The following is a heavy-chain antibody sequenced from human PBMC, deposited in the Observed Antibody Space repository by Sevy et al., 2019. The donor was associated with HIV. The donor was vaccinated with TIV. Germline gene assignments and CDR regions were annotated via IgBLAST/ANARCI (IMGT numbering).Heavy chain of an antibody. CDR1: GFTFSSYA. Sequence: GESLKISCAASGFTFSSYAMTWVRQAPGRGLEWVSSISGSGGSTYYADSVKGRFTISRDNSKNTLYLQMNSLRAEDTAVYYCARDAYSSGSYYFDYWGQGTLVTVSS. CDR3: ARDAYSSGSYYFDY. D-gene: IGHD6-19*01. V-gene: IGHV3-23*01. J-gene: IGHJ4*02. CDR2: ISGSGGST.